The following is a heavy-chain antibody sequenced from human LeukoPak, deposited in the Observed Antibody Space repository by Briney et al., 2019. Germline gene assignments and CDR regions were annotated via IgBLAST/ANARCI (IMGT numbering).Heavy chain of an antibody. Sequence: SVKVSCKASGGTFSIYAISWVRQAPGQGLEWMGGIIPIFGTANYAQKSQGRGTITADGATSTAYMELSSLRSEDTAVYYCARGGWDTFFDYWGQGTLVTVSS. CDR1: GGTFSIYA. CDR3: ARGGWDTFFDY. V-gene: IGHV1-69*01. CDR2: IIPIFGTA. D-gene: IGHD6-19*01. J-gene: IGHJ4*02.